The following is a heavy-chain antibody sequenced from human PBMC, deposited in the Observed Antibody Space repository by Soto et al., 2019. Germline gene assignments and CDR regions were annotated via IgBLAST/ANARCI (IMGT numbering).Heavy chain of an antibody. CDR3: AKVYATDYDFPTGGFDP. CDR2: ISGNDGST. CDR1: GFTFSNYA. V-gene: IGHV3-23*01. D-gene: IGHD3-3*01. J-gene: IGHJ5*02. Sequence: GSLRLACSASGFTFSNYAMSWVRQAPGKGLEWVSTISGNDGSTYYADSVKGRFTLSRDNSKNTLYLQMNSLRAEDTAVYYCAKVYATDYDFPTGGFDPWGQGTLVTVYS.